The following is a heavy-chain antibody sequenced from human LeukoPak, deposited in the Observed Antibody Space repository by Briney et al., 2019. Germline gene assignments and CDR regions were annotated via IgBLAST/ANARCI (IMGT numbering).Heavy chain of an antibody. D-gene: IGHD6-13*01. CDR2: ISSSSSYI. CDR3: ARDEYSSSWYDDSHGY. J-gene: IGHJ4*02. Sequence: NPGGSLRLSCAAYGFTFGSYSMNWVRQAPGQGLVWVSSISSSSSYIYYADSVKGRFTISRDNAKNSMYLQMNSLRAEDTAVYYCARDEYSSSWYDDSHGYWGQGTLVTVSS. V-gene: IGHV3-21*01. CDR1: GFTFGSYS.